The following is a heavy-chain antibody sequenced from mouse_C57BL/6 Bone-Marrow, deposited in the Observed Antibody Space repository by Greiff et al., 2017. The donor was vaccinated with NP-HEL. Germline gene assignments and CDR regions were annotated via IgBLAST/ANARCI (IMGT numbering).Heavy chain of an antibody. CDR1: GYTFTSYW. J-gene: IGHJ3*01. CDR2: INPSSGYT. CDR3: ASLLLCH. V-gene: IGHV1-7*01. Sequence: VQLQQSGAELAKPGASVKLSCKASGYTFTSYWMHWVKQRPGQGLEWIGYINPSSGYTKYNQKFKDKATLTAAKSSSTAYMQLSSLTYEDSAVYYCASLLLCHWGQGTLVTVSA. D-gene: IGHD2-1*01.